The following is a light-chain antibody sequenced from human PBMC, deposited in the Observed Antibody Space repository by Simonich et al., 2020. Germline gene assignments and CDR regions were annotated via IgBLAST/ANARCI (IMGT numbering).Light chain of an antibody. CDR2: SKS. Sequence: QTVVTQEPSLTVSPGGTVTLTCASSTGAVTSGYYPNWFQQKPGQAPRALIYSKSNKLSWTPARFSGSLLGGKAALTLSGVQPEDEAEYYCLLYYGGAWVFGGGTKLTVL. CDR3: LLYYGGAWV. V-gene: IGLV7-43*01. J-gene: IGLJ3*02. CDR1: TGAVTSGYY.